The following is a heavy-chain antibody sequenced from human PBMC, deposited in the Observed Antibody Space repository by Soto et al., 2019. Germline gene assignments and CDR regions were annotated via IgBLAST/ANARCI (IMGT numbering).Heavy chain of an antibody. Sequence: EVQVLGSGGGLVQPGGSLRLSCAASGFTFTSHVMSWVRQAPGKGLEWVSSIGGSGGSTYYADSVKGRFTVSRDNSKSTQYLQMNSLRVEDTAVYYCAKGWGDGWGQGTLVTVSS. D-gene: IGHD3-16*01. V-gene: IGHV3-23*01. CDR2: IGGSGGST. CDR1: GFTFTSHV. J-gene: IGHJ4*02. CDR3: AKGWGDG.